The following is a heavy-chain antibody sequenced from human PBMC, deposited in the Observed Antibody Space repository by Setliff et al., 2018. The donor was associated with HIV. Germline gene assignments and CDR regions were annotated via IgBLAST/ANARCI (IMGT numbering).Heavy chain of an antibody. Sequence: SETLSLTCFVSGVSISDHYWGWIRQPPGKGLEWIGYIYSSGTTQYNPSVESRVTMSLDTSRDQFSLNLRSVTAADTAVYYCARATSSPGSTPDWGQGILVTVSS. J-gene: IGHJ4*02. CDR2: IYSSGTT. CDR3: ARATSSPGSTPD. CDR1: GVSISDHY. D-gene: IGHD6-6*01. V-gene: IGHV4-4*09.